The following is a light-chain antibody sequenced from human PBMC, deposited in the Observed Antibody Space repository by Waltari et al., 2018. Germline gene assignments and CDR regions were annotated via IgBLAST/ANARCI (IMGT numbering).Light chain of an antibody. CDR3: LLYYGGAWV. Sequence: QTVVTQAPSLTVSPGGTVTLTCASNTVAVTSGYYPNRFQQKHGQTPRALIYSTNNKHSWTPARFSGSLLGDKAVLTLSGVQPEDEAEYYCLLYYGGAWVFGGGTKLTVL. CDR2: STN. V-gene: IGLV7-43*01. J-gene: IGLJ3*02. CDR1: TVAVTSGYY.